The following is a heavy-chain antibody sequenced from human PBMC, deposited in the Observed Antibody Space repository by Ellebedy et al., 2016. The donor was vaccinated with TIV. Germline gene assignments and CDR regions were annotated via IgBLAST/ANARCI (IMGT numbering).Heavy chain of an antibody. CDR2: LDHSGYT. CDR1: GYSISTGHY. V-gene: IGHV4-38-2*02. J-gene: IGHJ4*02. D-gene: IGHD5-24*01. Sequence: SETLSLTXSVSGYSISTGHYWGWIRPPPGKGLEWIGSLDHSGYTYYNPSLKSRVTLSLDTSKNDLSLKLSSVTAADTAVYYCARGEMATIYFDYWGQGALVNVSS. CDR3: ARGEMATIYFDY.